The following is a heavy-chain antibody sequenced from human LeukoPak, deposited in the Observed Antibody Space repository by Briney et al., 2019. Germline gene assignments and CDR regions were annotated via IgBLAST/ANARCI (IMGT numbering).Heavy chain of an antibody. CDR2: IYTSGST. V-gene: IGHV4-61*02. Sequence: PSETLSLTCTVSGGSINSGSYYYHWIRQPAGKGLEWIGRIYTSGSTNYNPSLKSRVTISVDTSKNQFSLKLSSVTAADTAVYYCASGLRYFDLYYWGQGTLVTVSS. D-gene: IGHD3-9*01. J-gene: IGHJ4*02. CDR3: ASGLRYFDLYY. CDR1: GGSINSGSYY.